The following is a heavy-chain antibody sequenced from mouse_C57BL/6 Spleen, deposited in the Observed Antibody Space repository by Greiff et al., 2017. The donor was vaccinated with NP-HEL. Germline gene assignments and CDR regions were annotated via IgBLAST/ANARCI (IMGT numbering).Heavy chain of an antibody. V-gene: IGHV1-42*01. Sequence: EVKLMESGPELVKPGASVKISCKASGYSFTGYYMNWVKQSPEKSLEWIGEINPSTGGTTYNQKFKAKATLTVDKSSSTAYMQLKSLTSEDSAVYYCASGTGLDYWGQGTTLTVSS. J-gene: IGHJ2*01. CDR2: INPSTGGT. CDR3: ASGTGLDY. CDR1: GYSFTGYY. D-gene: IGHD3-3*01.